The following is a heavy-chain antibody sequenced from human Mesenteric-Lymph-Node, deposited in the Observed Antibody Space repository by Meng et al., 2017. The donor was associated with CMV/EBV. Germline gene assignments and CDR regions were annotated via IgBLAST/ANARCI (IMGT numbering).Heavy chain of an antibody. Sequence: SETLSLTCTVSGASISSYYWTWIRQPPGKGLEWIGYIYYSGSTYYNPSLKSRVTISVDTSKNQFSLKLSSVTAADTAVYYCARVLAAAGPGGYYFDYWGQGTLVTVSS. CDR2: IYYSGST. J-gene: IGHJ4*02. D-gene: IGHD6-13*01. V-gene: IGHV4-59*12. CDR1: GASISSYY. CDR3: ARVLAAAGPGGYYFDY.